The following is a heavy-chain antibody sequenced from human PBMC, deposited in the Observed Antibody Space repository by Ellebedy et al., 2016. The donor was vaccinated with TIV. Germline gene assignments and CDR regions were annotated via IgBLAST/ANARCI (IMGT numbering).Heavy chain of an antibody. D-gene: IGHD2-21*02. V-gene: IGHV3-33*01. CDR1: GFTFTSYG. CDR2: LWFDGDNR. CDR3: AREFDDYFFDY. Sequence: GGSLRLSCAASGFTFTSYGIHWVRQAPGKGLEWVAGLWFDGDNRYYADSVKGRFTISRDNSKNTLYLQLNSLRAEDTAVYYCAREFDDYFFDYWGQGTLVTVSS. J-gene: IGHJ4*02.